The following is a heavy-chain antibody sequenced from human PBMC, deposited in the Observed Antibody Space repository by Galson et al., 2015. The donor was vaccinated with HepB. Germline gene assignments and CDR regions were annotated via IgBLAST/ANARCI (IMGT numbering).Heavy chain of an antibody. Sequence: SLRLSCAASDFSFTSAWLNWVREAPGKGLEWVSVIYSGGRTYYADSVKGRFTISRDNSKNTLYLQMNSLRAEDTAVYYCARDQVWFGGAFDIWGQGTMVTVSS. CDR3: ARDQVWFGGAFDI. V-gene: IGHV3-53*05. J-gene: IGHJ3*02. CDR1: DFSFTSAW. CDR2: IYSGGRT. D-gene: IGHD3-10*01.